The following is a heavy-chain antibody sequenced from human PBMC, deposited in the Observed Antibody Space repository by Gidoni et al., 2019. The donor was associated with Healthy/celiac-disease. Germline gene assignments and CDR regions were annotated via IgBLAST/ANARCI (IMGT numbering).Heavy chain of an antibody. CDR3: AKDFQWELGACDY. V-gene: IGHV3-9*01. CDR1: GFTFDDYA. J-gene: IGHJ4*02. CDR2: ISWNSGSI. D-gene: IGHD1-26*01. Sequence: EVQLVESGGGLVQPGRSLRLSCAASGFTFDDYAMHWVRQAPGKGLEWVSGISWNSGSIGYADSVKGRFTISRDNAKNSLYLQMNSLRAEDTALYYCAKDFQWELGACDYWGQGTLVTVSS.